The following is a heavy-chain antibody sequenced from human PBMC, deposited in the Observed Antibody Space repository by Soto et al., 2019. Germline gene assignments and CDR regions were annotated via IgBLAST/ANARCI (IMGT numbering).Heavy chain of an antibody. CDR2: TYYRSKWYN. J-gene: IGHJ6*02. Sequence: SQTLSLTCAISGDSVSSNSAAWNWIRQSPSRGLEWLGRTYYRSKWYNDYAVSVKSRITINPDTSKNQFSLQLNSVTPEDTAVYYCAREGQQQLVGREKYYYYYGMDLWGQGTTVTVSS. CDR3: AREGQQQLVGREKYYYYYGMDL. V-gene: IGHV6-1*01. CDR1: GDSVSSNSAA. D-gene: IGHD6-13*01.